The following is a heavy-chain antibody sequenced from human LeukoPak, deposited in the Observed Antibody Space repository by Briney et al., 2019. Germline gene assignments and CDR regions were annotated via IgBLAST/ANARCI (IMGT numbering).Heavy chain of an antibody. CDR2: ISGSGGST. Sequence: PGGSLRLSCAASGFTFSSYSMNWVRQAPGKGLEWVSAISGSGGSTYYADSVKGRFTISRDNSKNTLYLQMNSLRAEDTAVYYCAKKGLTVTTYYFDYWGQGTLVTVSS. J-gene: IGHJ4*02. D-gene: IGHD4-17*01. CDR3: AKKGLTVTTYYFDY. CDR1: GFTFSSYS. V-gene: IGHV3-23*01.